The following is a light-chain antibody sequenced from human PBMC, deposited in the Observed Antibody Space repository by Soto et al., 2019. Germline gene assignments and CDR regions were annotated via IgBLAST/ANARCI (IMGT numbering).Light chain of an antibody. V-gene: IGLV2-14*01. Sequence: QSALTQPASVSGSPGPSITISCTGTSSDVGSYNYVSWYQQHPGKAPKLMIYDVSNRPSGVSNRFSGSKSGNTASLTISGLQAEDEADFYCSSYTSTYTVVFGGGTKLTVL. CDR3: SSYTSTYTVV. CDR2: DVS. CDR1: SSDVGSYNY. J-gene: IGLJ2*01.